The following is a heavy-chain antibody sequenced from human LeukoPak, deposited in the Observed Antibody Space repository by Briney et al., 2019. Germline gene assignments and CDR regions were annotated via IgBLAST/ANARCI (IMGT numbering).Heavy chain of an antibody. J-gene: IGHJ6*04. V-gene: IGHV3-23*01. CDR3: AKDLRTGTAYYYYGMDV. Sequence: GGSLRLSCAASGFTFSSYAMSWVRQAPGKGLDWDSAISGSGGSTYYADSVKGRFTISRDNSKNTLYLQMNSLRAEDTAVYYCAKDLRTGTAYYYYGMDVWGKGTTVTVSS. CDR1: GFTFSSYA. CDR2: ISGSGGST. D-gene: IGHD1-1*01.